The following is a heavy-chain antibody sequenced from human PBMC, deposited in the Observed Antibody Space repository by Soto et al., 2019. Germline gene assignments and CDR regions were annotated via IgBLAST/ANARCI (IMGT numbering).Heavy chain of an antibody. Sequence: TLSLTCSVSGASISRGAYYWSWIRQHPGKGLEWIGNIYYSGSAYYNPSLKSRVAISVDTSQNQFSLRLSSVTAADTAVYYCARGVLANWGPETWFDPWGQGTLVTVSS. CDR1: GASISRGAYY. CDR2: IYYSGSA. CDR3: ARGVLANWGPETWFDP. J-gene: IGHJ5*02. V-gene: IGHV4-31*03. D-gene: IGHD7-27*01.